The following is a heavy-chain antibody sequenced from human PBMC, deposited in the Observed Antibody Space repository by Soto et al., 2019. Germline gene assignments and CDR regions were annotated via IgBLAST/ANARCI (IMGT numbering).Heavy chain of an antibody. Sequence: SETLSLTCTVSGGSITNYYCSGIRQPPAKILQYIGYMYYGGSSYYNSSLRCRVNISGDESKHQFSLKLRSVTAAETAVYYCVGGLWEWGRIDFWGQGTLVTVSS. CDR3: VGGLWEWGRIDF. V-gene: IGHV4-59*01. CDR2: MYYGGSS. J-gene: IGHJ4*02. CDR1: GGSITNYY. D-gene: IGHD3-3*01.